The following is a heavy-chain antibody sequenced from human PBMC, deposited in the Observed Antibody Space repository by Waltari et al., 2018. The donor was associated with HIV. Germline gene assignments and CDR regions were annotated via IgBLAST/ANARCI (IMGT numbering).Heavy chain of an antibody. CDR3: ARDRGGSSSLVLDS. Sequence: QVQLVESGGGVVQPGRSLRLSCAASGFTFKNYGMHWVRQAPGKGLGWGAVIGYDGSNKYYADSVKGRFTISRDNSKNRLYLQMNSLRAEDTAVYYCARDRGGSSSLVLDSWGQGTLVTVSS. CDR1: GFTFKNYG. CDR2: IGYDGSNK. J-gene: IGHJ4*02. V-gene: IGHV3-33*01. D-gene: IGHD6-6*01.